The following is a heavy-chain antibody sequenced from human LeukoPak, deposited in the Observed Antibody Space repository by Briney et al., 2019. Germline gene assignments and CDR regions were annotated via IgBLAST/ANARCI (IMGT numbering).Heavy chain of an antibody. V-gene: IGHV3-30*18. CDR2: ISYDGSNK. Sequence: GGSLRLSCAASGFTFSSYGMHWVRQAPGKGLEWVAVISYDGSNKYYADSVKGRFTISRDNSKNTLYLQMNSLRAEDTAVYYCAKELLGPTRGYSGYDPYYFDYWGQGTLDTVSS. CDR1: GFTFSSYG. D-gene: IGHD5-12*01. J-gene: IGHJ4*02. CDR3: AKELLGPTRGYSGYDPYYFDY.